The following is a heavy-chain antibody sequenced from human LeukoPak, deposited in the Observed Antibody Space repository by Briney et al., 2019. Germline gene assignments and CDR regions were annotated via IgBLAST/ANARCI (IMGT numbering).Heavy chain of an antibody. Sequence: ASVKVSCKASGYTFTSYGISWVRQAPGQGLEWMGWISAYNGNTNYAQKLQGRVTMTRDTSISTAYMELSRLRSDDTAVYYCARAWVGDIVVVPAANWFDPWGQGTLVTVSS. CDR3: ARAWVGDIVVVPAANWFDP. CDR2: ISAYNGNT. J-gene: IGHJ5*02. CDR1: GYTFTSYG. D-gene: IGHD2-2*01. V-gene: IGHV1-18*01.